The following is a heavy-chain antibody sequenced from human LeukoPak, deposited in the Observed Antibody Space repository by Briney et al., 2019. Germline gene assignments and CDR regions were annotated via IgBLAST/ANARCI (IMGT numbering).Heavy chain of an antibody. D-gene: IGHD1-26*01. Sequence: ASVKVSCKASRVTFTNYVFSWVRQAPGQGLEWMGWISAYNGNTNYAQKLQGRVTMTTDTSTSTAYMELRSLRSDDTAVYYCARRAVGASDAFDIWGQGTMVTVSS. CDR2: ISAYNGNT. J-gene: IGHJ3*02. CDR1: RVTFTNYV. CDR3: ARRAVGASDAFDI. V-gene: IGHV1-18*01.